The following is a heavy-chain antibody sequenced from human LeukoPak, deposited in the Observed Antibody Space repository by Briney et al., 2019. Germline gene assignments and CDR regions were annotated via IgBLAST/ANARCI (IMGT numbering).Heavy chain of an antibody. CDR3: AKDSGSGWYGGYYFDY. CDR1: GFTFDDYA. Sequence: PGRSLRLSCAASGFTFDDYAMHWVRQAPGKGLEWVSGISWNSGSIGYADSVKGRFTISRDNAKNSLYLQMNSLRAEDTALYYCAKDSGSGWYGGYYFDYWGQGTLVTVSS. CDR2: ISWNSGSI. V-gene: IGHV3-9*01. D-gene: IGHD6-19*01. J-gene: IGHJ4*02.